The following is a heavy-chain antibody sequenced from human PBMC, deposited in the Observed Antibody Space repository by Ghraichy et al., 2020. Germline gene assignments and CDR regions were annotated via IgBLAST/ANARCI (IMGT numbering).Heavy chain of an antibody. J-gene: IGHJ6*03. CDR1: GGSFSGYY. V-gene: IGHV4-34*01. CDR3: AVIYYYYYMDV. CDR2: INHSGST. Sequence: SQTLSLTCAVYGGSFSGYYWSWIRQPPGKGLEWIGEINHSGSTNYNPSLKSRVTISVDTSKNQFSLKLSSVTAADTAVYYCAVIYYYYYMDVWGKGTTVTVSS.